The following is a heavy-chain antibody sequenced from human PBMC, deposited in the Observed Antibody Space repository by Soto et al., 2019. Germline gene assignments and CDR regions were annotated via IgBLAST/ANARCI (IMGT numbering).Heavy chain of an antibody. CDR2: IITLFGTT. V-gene: IGHV1-69*01. D-gene: IGHD3-10*01. CDR3: AAELGFGKLSVV. J-gene: IGHJ6*02. Sequence: QVQVVQSGVEVRRPGSSVKVSCKASGDTFKNCVISWVRQAPGQGLEWMGGIITLFGTTDFAQRFQGRLTITTDESTTTAYMELSRLRSEDTATYYCAAELGFGKLSVVWGQGTQV. CDR1: GDTFKNCV.